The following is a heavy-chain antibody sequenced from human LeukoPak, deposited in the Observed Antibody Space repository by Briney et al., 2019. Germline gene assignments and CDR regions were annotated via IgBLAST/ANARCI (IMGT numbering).Heavy chain of an antibody. CDR3: ASQPRWDYEDFFDY. CDR1: GGSIRSRLYY. Sequence: SETLSLTRTVSGGSIRSRLYYWAWIPRPPGEGEEWIVSNYYSGSTYYNPSSRNRVTISVEAPNHQFHLKLSSVTAADTALYDSASQPRWDYEDFFDYWRQGMLLTVPS. CDR2: NYYSGST. D-gene: IGHD4-17*01. V-gene: IGHV4-39*01. J-gene: IGHJ4*02.